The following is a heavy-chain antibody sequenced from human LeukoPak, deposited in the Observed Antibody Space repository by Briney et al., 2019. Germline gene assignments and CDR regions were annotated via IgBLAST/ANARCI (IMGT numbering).Heavy chain of an antibody. V-gene: IGHV3-7*03. D-gene: IGHD3-22*01. CDR2: IKPDVSEI. CDR3: AKRGDFSGYSTVDY. Sequence: GGSLRLSCAASGFTFSNYWMSWVRQAPGKGLEWVANIKPDVSEIYYVDSVKGRFTISRDNAKNYLYLQMNSLRAEDTAVYYCAKRGDFSGYSTVDYWGRGTLVTVSS. J-gene: IGHJ4*02. CDR1: GFTFSNYW.